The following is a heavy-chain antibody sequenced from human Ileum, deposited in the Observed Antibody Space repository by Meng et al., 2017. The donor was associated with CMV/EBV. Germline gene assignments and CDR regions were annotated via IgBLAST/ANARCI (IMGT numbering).Heavy chain of an antibody. V-gene: IGHV4-34*01. CDR1: DGAFSDYC. CDR3: ARGQRITLVRGGRFDP. D-gene: IGHD3-10*01. CDR2: INHSGRG. J-gene: IGHJ5*02. Sequence: YDGAFSDYCWAWVRQPPGKGLEWIGEINHSGRGKYNSSLKSRVNILIDTTKNQISLKLSSVTAADTAVYYCARGQRITLVRGGRFDPWGQGTLVTVSS.